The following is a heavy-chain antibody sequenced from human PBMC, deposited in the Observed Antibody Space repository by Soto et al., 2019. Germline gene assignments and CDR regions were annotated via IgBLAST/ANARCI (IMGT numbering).Heavy chain of an antibody. Sequence: SETLSLTCAVSGGSVNSGGYSWSWIRQPPGKALEWIGYIYDSGGTYYNPSLKSRVAISIDRSKNQFSLMLTSVTAADTAMYYCARERTARFDPWGQGIPVTVS. CDR3: ARERTARFDP. CDR2: IYDSGGT. J-gene: IGHJ5*02. D-gene: IGHD5-18*01. V-gene: IGHV4-30-2*01. CDR1: GGSVNSGGYS.